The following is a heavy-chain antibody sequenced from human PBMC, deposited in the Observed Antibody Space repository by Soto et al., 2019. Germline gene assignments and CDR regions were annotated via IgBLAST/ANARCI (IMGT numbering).Heavy chain of an antibody. V-gene: IGHV1-69*06. J-gene: IGHJ6*02. D-gene: IGHD5-12*01. CDR3: ARDSKIQIFSGYDFGPGVGMDV. Sequence: ASVKVSCKASGYSFTDYHIHWVRQAPGQGLEWMGGIIPIFGTANYAQKFQGRVTITADKSTSTAYMELSSLRSEDTAVYYCARDSKIQIFSGYDFGPGVGMDVRGQGTTVTVSS. CDR2: IIPIFGTA. CDR1: GYSFTDYH.